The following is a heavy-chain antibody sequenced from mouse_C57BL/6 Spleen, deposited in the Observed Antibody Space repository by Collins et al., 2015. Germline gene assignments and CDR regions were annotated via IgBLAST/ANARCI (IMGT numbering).Heavy chain of an antibody. CDR1: GYTFTSYW. CDR3: ARSGGTTYWYFDV. Sequence: QVQLQQPGAELVKPGASVKLSCKASGYTFTSYWMHWVKQRPGQGLEWIGMIHPNSGSTNYNEKFKSKATLTVDKSSSTAYMQLSSLTSEDSAVYYCARSGGTTYWYFDVCGTGTTVTVSS. CDR2: IHPNSGST. D-gene: IGHD1-1*01. V-gene: IGHV1-64*01. J-gene: IGHJ1*03.